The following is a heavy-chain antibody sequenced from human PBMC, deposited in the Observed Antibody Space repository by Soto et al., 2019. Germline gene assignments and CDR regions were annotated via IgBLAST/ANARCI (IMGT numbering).Heavy chain of an antibody. Sequence: SVKVSCKALIGTFTNYAFSWVRQAPGQGLEWMGGIMPFFGSGNYAQKFQGRINITADESTSSVYLELTSLRSEDTAVYYCARDRAGYYSHFVYWGQGTLVTVSS. J-gene: IGHJ4*02. V-gene: IGHV1-69*13. CDR2: IMPFFGSG. D-gene: IGHD3-22*01. CDR3: ARDRAGYYSHFVY. CDR1: IGTFTNYA.